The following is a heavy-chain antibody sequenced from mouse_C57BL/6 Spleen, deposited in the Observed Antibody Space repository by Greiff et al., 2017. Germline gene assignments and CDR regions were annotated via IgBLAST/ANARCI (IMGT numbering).Heavy chain of an antibody. D-gene: IGHD2-4*01. J-gene: IGHJ1*03. V-gene: IGHV5-4*01. CDR2: ISDGGSYT. CDR3: AREGMRDYDGYFDV. CDR1: GFTFSSYA. Sequence: EVQVVESGGGLVKPGGSLKLSCAASGFTFSSYAMSWVRQTPEKRLEWVATISDGGSYTYYPDNVKGRFTISRDNAKNNLYLQMSHLKSEDTAMYYCAREGMRDYDGYFDVWGTGTTVTVSS.